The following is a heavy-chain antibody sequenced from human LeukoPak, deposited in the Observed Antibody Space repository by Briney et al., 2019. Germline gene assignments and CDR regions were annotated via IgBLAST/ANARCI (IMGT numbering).Heavy chain of an antibody. J-gene: IGHJ3*02. D-gene: IGHD2-8*01. CDR1: GGSIGSYY. CDR3: ARASYYAFDI. V-gene: IGHV4-59*12. CDR2: IYNSGST. Sequence: SETLSLTRTVSGGSIGSYYWSWIRQPPGKGLEWIGYIYNSGSTNYSPSLKSRVTISVDTPKNQFSLKLSSVTAADTAVYYCARASYYAFDIWGQGTMVTVSS.